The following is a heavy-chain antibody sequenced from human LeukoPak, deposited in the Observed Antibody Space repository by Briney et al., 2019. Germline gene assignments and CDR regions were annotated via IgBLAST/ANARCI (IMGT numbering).Heavy chain of an antibody. D-gene: IGHD1-26*01. CDR1: GYTFTSYD. J-gene: IGHJ4*02. Sequence: ASVKVSCKAPGYTFTSYDINWVRQATGQGLEWMGWMNPNSGNTGYAQKFQGRVTMTRNTSVNTAYMELSSLRSEDTAVYYCAVMYSGSYGPSSNFDYWGQGTLVTVSS. V-gene: IGHV1-8*01. CDR3: AVMYSGSYGPSSNFDY. CDR2: MNPNSGNT.